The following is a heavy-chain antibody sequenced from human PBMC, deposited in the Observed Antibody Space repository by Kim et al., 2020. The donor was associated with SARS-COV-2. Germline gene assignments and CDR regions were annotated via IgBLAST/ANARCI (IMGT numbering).Heavy chain of an antibody. CDR1: GASIRSDNYY. Sequence: SETLSLTCTVSGASIRSDNYYWSWIRQHPGKGLEWIGFIFHSGSFYYNTSLKSRMTISIDTSKNLFSLKLSSVTAADTAVYYCARDPVRGIIGGGLDVWGQGTTVTVSS. CDR2: IFHSGSF. J-gene: IGHJ6*02. V-gene: IGHV4-31*03. CDR3: ARDPVRGIIGGGLDV. D-gene: IGHD3-10*01.